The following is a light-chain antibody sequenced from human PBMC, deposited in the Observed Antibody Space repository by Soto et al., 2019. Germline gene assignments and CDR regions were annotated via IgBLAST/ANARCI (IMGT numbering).Light chain of an antibody. V-gene: IGKV3-20*01. CDR1: QRISSNY. Sequence: DIVLTQSPGTLSLSPGERATLSCRASQRISSNYLGWYQQKPGQAPRLLIYAASSRATGIPDRFSGSGSATDLTLTISRLEPEDFAVYYCQDYGSSPQTFGQGTKVDIK. CDR2: AAS. J-gene: IGKJ1*01. CDR3: QDYGSSPQT.